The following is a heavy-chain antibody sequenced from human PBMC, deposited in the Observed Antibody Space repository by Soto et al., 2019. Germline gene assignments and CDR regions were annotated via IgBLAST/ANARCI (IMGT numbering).Heavy chain of an antibody. CDR3: ARHSSSAYYFDY. V-gene: IGHV4-61*01. Sequence: QVQLQESGPRLVKPSETLSLTCTVSGGSVSSGSYYWSWIRQPPGKGLEWIGYIYYSGSTNYNPSLKSRVTISVDTSKNQFSLKLSSVTAADTAVYYCARHSSSAYYFDYWGQGTLVTVSS. J-gene: IGHJ4*02. CDR2: IYYSGST. CDR1: GGSVSSGSYY. D-gene: IGHD6-6*01.